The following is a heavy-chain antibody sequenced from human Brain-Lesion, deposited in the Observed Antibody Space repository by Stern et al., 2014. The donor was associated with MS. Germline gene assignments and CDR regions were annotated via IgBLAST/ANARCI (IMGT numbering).Heavy chain of an antibody. V-gene: IGHV4-39*01. CDR1: GGSISSSTYY. Sequence: QLQLQESGPGLVKPSETLSLTCTGSGGSISSSTYYWAWIRQPPGKGLEWIGNIYYRGFTCYNPSLKSRVTLSVGFSKNQFSLKLSSVTAADTAIYYCARHDSVPRPSQLYSARDRGPGYFDYWGQGTLVTVSS. CDR3: ARHDSVPRPSQLYSARDRGPGYFDY. J-gene: IGHJ4*02. D-gene: IGHD1-26*01. CDR2: IYYRGFT.